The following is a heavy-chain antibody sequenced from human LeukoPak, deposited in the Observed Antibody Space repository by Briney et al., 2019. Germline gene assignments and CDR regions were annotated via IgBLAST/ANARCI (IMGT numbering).Heavy chain of an antibody. CDR3: ARVQQLADFDY. D-gene: IGHD1-1*01. V-gene: IGHV4-34*01. CDR1: GGSFNGYY. Sequence: SETLSLTCAVSGGSFNGYYWSWIRQPPGKGLEWIGEINHSGSATYNPSLQSRVLISKDKSNNQFSLKLNSVTAADTAVYYCARVQQLADFDYWGQGNLVTVSS. J-gene: IGHJ4*02. CDR2: INHSGSA.